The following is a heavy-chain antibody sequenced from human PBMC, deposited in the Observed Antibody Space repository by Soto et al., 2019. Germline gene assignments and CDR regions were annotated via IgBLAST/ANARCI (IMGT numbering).Heavy chain of an antibody. J-gene: IGHJ4*02. Sequence: QVQLQESGPGLVKPSETLSLTCTVSGGSISSYYWSWIRQPPGKGLEWIGYIYYSGNTNYNPSLKCRVTISVDTSKNPFSLKLSSVTAAATAVYYCARHPPGYCSGGSCYSPYYFDYWGQGTLVTVSS. CDR1: GGSISSYY. D-gene: IGHD2-15*01. CDR2: IYYSGNT. CDR3: ARHPPGYCSGGSCYSPYYFDY. V-gene: IGHV4-59*08.